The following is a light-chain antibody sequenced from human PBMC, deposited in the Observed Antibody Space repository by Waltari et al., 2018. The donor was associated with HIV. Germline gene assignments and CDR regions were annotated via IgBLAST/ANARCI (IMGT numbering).Light chain of an antibody. Sequence: DIVMTQSPESLVVSLGERATITCKSCQTILSKSNSRNYVAWYQKKLGQSPTLLIYWASTRQSGVPDRFSGSGSGTNFTLTINTLQAEDVAVYYCQQNFQPLMTFGPGTKV. CDR3: QQNFQPLMT. J-gene: IGKJ3*01. V-gene: IGKV4-1*01. CDR1: QTILSKSNSRNY. CDR2: WAS.